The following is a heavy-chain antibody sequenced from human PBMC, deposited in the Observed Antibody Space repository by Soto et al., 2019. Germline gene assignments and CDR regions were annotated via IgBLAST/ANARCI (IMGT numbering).Heavy chain of an antibody. CDR1: RFTFSAYA. D-gene: IGHD6-13*01. J-gene: IGHJ6*02. V-gene: IGHV3-23*04. CDR3: ANFRSSSYFYYCCGLDV. Sequence: EVQLVESGGGLVQPGGSLRLSCVDSRFTFSAYAMSWVRQAPGKGLEWVADISASGGKTYHADSVKGRFTISRDNSKNTRHLQMNSLIAEDTALYYCANFRSSSYFYYCCGLDVGGQGTTSTVSS. CDR2: ISASGGKT.